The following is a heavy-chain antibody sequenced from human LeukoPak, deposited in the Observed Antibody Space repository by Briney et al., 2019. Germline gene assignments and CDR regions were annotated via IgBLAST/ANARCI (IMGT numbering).Heavy chain of an antibody. V-gene: IGHV6-1*01. CDR3: ARRLTQYDCFDP. Sequence: SQTLSLTCAISGDRLSSKSVTWNWIKQSPSRGLEWLGRTNYRSTWYNDYAVSVRGRITVNPDTSKNQFSLHLNSVTPEDTAVYYCARRLTQYDCFDPWGQGILVTVSS. CDR1: GDRLSSKSVT. D-gene: IGHD2-2*01. J-gene: IGHJ5*02. CDR2: TNYRSTWYN.